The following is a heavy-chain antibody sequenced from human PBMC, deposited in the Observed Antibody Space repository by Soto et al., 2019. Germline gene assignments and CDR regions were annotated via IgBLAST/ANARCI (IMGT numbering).Heavy chain of an antibody. CDR3: ARSGEHPFDH. V-gene: IGHV1-18*01. Sequence: QVQLVQSGAEVKKPGASLKVSCPASGYTFTNCVINCVRQAPGQGPEWMGWISPLNGNTKYAQKDQRRVNVTTDTSTNTVYMESSSLRYDNTALNFCARSGEHPFDHRGQGSFVTVSS. D-gene: IGHD6-25*01. CDR2: ISPLNGNT. J-gene: IGHJ4*02. CDR1: GYTFTNCV.